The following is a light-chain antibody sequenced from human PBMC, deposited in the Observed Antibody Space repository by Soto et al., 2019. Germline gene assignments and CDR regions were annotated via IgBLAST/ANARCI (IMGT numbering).Light chain of an antibody. CDR1: QSVSSY. J-gene: IGKJ4*01. Sequence: EIVLTQSPATLSLSPGERATLSCRASQSVSSYLAWYQQKPGQAPRLLIYDASTRATGIPARFSGSGSGTAFTLTISSLEPEDFAVYYCQHRISWPLTFGGGTKVEIK. CDR3: QHRISWPLT. V-gene: IGKV3-11*01. CDR2: DAS.